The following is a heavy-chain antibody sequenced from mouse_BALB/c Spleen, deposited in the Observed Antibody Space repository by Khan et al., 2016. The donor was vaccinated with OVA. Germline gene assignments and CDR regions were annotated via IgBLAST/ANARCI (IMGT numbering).Heavy chain of an antibody. D-gene: IGHD2-2*01. CDR2: ISTGGHYT. CDR1: GFTFSGFA. CDR3: ARSLVDYHALDY. J-gene: IGHJ4*01. Sequence: EVELVESGGGLVKPRGSLKLSCSASGFTFSGFAMSWVRQTPEKRLECVATISTGGHYTFYPDSVKGRFTISRDNAKNTLYLQMSSLRSEDTAMYYCARSLVDYHALDYWGQGTSVTVSS. V-gene: IGHV5-9-3*01.